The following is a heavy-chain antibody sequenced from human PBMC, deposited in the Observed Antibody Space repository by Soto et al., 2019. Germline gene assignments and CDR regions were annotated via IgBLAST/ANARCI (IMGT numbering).Heavy chain of an antibody. Sequence: QVQLVQSGAEVKKPGASVKVSCKTSGYTFTSYGISWVRQAPGQGLEWLGWISPYNGDTNYALNLQDRVAMTTDTATRTVYMEVRSLRSDDTAVCYCARDLNTFGVVKYGMDVWGQGTTVTVSS. D-gene: IGHD3-3*01. CDR1: GYTFTSYG. V-gene: IGHV1-18*01. J-gene: IGHJ6*02. CDR3: ARDLNTFGVVKYGMDV. CDR2: ISPYNGDT.